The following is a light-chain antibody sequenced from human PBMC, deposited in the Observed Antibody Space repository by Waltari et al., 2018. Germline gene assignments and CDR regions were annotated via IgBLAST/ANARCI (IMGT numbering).Light chain of an antibody. CDR3: NSVTSSTTWV. CDR2: DVT. CDR1: SSDVGGHNH. J-gene: IGLJ3*02. Sequence: QSALTQPASVSGSPGQSITISCTGTSSDVGGHNHVSWYQQHPGQAPKLLIYDVTKWPSGVSDRFSGSKSGNTASLTISVLQAEDEADYYCNSVTSSTTWVFGGGTRVTVL. V-gene: IGLV2-14*03.